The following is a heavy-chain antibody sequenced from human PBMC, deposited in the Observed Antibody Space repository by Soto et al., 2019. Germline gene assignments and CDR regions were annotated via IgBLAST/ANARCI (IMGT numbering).Heavy chain of an antibody. V-gene: IGHV3-23*01. J-gene: IGHJ5*02. CDR2: ISGSGGST. Sequence: PGGSLRLSCAASGFTFSSYAMSWVRQAPGKGLEWVSAISGSGGSTYYADSVKGRFTISRDNSKNTLYLQMNSLRAEDTAVYYCAKLDAGGGIRFLEWLPQPHVLDPWGQGTLVTVSS. CDR1: GFTFSSYA. D-gene: IGHD3-3*01. CDR3: AKLDAGGGIRFLEWLPQPHVLDP.